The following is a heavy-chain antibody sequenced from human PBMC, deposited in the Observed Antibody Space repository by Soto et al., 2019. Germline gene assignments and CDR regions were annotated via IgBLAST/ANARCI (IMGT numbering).Heavy chain of an antibody. CDR3: ARGVGFGYYYYHMDL. CDR2: IYYSGSA. J-gene: IGHJ6*02. V-gene: IGHV4-61*01. D-gene: IGHD3-10*01. CDR1: GDSVTSVSDY. Sequence: ASETLSLTCTVSGDSVTSVSDYWSWIRQPPGKGLEWIGYIYYSGSADYNPSLGSRVTISIDTSKNQFSLKLTSVTAADTAVYYCARGVGFGYYYYHMDLWGQGTTVTVSS.